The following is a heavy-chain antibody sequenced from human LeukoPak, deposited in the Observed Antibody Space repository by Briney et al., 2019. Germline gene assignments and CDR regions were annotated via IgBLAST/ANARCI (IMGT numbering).Heavy chain of an antibody. J-gene: IGHJ2*01. V-gene: IGHV3-9*01. CDR3: ARDVHDSSGSYFWYFDL. CDR2: VSWNSASI. CDR1: GFTLNNHA. Sequence: PGRSLRLSCAASGFTLNNHAMHWVRQAPGKGLEWVSSVSWNSASIGYADSVKGRFTISRGNAKNSLYLQMTGLRPEDTAFYYCARDVHDSSGSYFWYFDLWGRGTLVTVSS. D-gene: IGHD3-22*01.